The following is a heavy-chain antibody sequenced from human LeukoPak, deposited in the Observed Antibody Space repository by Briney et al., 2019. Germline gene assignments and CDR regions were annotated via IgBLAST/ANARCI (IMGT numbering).Heavy chain of an antibody. CDR3: ARGLYSRYYYGSGSLPPGRLFEP. V-gene: IGHV3-30*04. J-gene: IGHJ5*02. Sequence: PGKSLRLSCEATGFTFSDYAMHWVRQAPGRGPEWVAVISNDASSEFYADSVKGRITISRDNSKNIVYLQMSSLRTGDTAVYYCARGLYSRYYYGSGSLPPGRLFEPWGQGTLVTVSS. D-gene: IGHD3-10*01. CDR2: ISNDASSE. CDR1: GFTFSDYA.